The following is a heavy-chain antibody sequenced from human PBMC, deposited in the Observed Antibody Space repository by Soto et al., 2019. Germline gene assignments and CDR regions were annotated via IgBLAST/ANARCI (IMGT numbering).Heavy chain of an antibody. CDR2: ISWNSGSI. V-gene: IGHV3-9*01. D-gene: IGHD3-10*01. Sequence: GGSLRLSCAASGFTFDDYAMHWVRQAPGKGLEWVSGISWNSGSIGYADSVKGRFTISRDNAKNSLYLQMNSLRAEDTALYYCAKAPGALPYYYYMDVWGKGTTVTVSS. CDR3: AKAPGALPYYYYMDV. J-gene: IGHJ6*03. CDR1: GFTFDDYA.